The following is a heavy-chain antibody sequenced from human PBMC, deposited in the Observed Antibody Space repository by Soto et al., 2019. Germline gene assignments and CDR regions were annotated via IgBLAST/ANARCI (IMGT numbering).Heavy chain of an antibody. D-gene: IGHD3-10*01. J-gene: IGHJ4*02. CDR1: GFSLTSDVA. CDR3: AHHRRGRVSNY. Sequence: QITLRESGPTLVKPTQTLTLTCTFSGFSLTSDVAVGWIRQPPGKALEWLALIYWHDDKRYSPSLKSRLTITEVTSNNQVVLTMTNRDPVDAATYYCAHHRRGRVSNYWGQGTLVTVSS. CDR2: IYWHDDK. V-gene: IGHV2-5*01.